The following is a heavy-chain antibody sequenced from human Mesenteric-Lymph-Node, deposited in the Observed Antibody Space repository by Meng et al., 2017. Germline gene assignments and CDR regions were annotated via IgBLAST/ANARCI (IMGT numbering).Heavy chain of an antibody. V-gene: IGHV3-21*01. J-gene: IGHJ5*02. CDR2: ISSSSSYI. D-gene: IGHD3-10*02. CDR1: GFTFSSYS. CDR3: ARDRDVFYNWFDP. Sequence: GGSLRLSCAASGFTFSSYSMNWVRQAPGKGLEWVSSISSSSSYIYYADSVKGRFTISRDNAKNSLYLQMNSLRAEDTAVYYCARDRDVFYNWFDPWGQGTLVTVSS.